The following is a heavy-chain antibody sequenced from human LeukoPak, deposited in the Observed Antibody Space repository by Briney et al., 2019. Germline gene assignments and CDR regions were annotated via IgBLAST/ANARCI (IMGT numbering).Heavy chain of an antibody. CDR2: IWYDGSNK. CDR1: GFTFSSYG. D-gene: IGHD3-9*01. J-gene: IGHJ4*02. V-gene: IGHV3-33*01. Sequence: GGSLRLCCAASGFTFSSYGMHWVRQAPGKGLEWVAVIWYDGSNKYYADSVKGRFTISRDNSKNTLYLQMNSLRAEDTAVYYCAREWANIDWHHFDYWGQGTLVTVSS. CDR3: AREWANIDWHHFDY.